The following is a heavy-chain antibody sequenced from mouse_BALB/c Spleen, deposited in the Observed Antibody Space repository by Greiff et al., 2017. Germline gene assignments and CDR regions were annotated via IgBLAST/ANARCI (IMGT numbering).Heavy chain of an antibody. V-gene: IGHV14-3*02. Sequence: VQLQQSGAELLKPGASVKLSCTASGFNIKDTYMHWVKQRPEQGLEWIGRIDPANGNTKYDPKFQGKATITADTSSNTAYLQLSSLTSEDTAVYYCARDGYYVGFAYWGQGTLVTVSA. CDR1: GFNIKDTY. J-gene: IGHJ3*01. CDR2: IDPANGNT. CDR3: ARDGYYVGFAY. D-gene: IGHD2-3*01.